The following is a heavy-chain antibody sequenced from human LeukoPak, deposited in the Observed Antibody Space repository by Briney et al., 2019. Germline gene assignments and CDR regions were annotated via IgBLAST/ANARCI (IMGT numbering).Heavy chain of an antibody. CDR2: ISYDGSNK. J-gene: IGHJ2*01. CDR1: GFTFSSYA. D-gene: IGHD6-19*01. CDR3: ARGAKYSSGWYVWYFDL. V-gene: IGHV3-30*04. Sequence: QPGRSLRLSCAASGFTFSSYAMHWVRQAPGKGLEWVAVISYDGSNKYYADPVKGRFTISRDNSKNTLYLQMNSLRAEDTAVYYCARGAKYSSGWYVWYFDLWGRGTLVTVSS.